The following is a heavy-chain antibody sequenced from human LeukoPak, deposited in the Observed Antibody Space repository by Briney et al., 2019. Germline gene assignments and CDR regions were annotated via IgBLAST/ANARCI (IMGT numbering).Heavy chain of an antibody. CDR2: ISGSGGST. CDR3: AKDRARYVAFAFDI. Sequence: GGSLRLSCAASGFTFSSCAMSWVRQAPGKGLEWVSTISGSGGSTYYADSVKGRFTISRDNSKNTLYLQMNSLRAEDTAVYYCAKDRARYVAFAFDIWGQGTMVTVSS. V-gene: IGHV3-23*01. J-gene: IGHJ3*02. CDR1: GFTFSSCA. D-gene: IGHD3-16*01.